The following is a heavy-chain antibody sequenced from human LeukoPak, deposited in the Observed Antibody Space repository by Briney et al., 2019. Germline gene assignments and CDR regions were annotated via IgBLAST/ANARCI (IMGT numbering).Heavy chain of an antibody. Sequence: ASVKVSCKASGYTFTSYDINWVRQATGQGLEWMGWMNPNSGNTGYAQKFQGSVTMTRNTSISTAYMELSSLRSEDTAVYYCARARRAIAVAGTDHYYYYMDVWGKGTTVTVSS. V-gene: IGHV1-8*01. CDR2: MNPNSGNT. J-gene: IGHJ6*03. CDR1: GYTFTSYD. CDR3: ARARRAIAVAGTDHYYYYMDV. D-gene: IGHD6-19*01.